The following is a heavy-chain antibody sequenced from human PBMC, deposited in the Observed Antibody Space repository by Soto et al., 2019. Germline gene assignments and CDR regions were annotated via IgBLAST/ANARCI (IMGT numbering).Heavy chain of an antibody. CDR1: GGSFSGYY. V-gene: IGHV4-34*01. CDR2: ITHSGST. D-gene: IGHD2-2*01. J-gene: IGHJ6*03. CDR3: ARAEIVVVPAANYYYYYMAV. Sequence: SETLSLTCAVYGGSFSGYYWIWIRQPPGKGLEWIGEITHSGSTNYNPSLKSRVTISVDTSKNQFSLKLSSVTAADTAVYYCARAEIVVVPAANYYYYYMAVWGKGTTVTVSS.